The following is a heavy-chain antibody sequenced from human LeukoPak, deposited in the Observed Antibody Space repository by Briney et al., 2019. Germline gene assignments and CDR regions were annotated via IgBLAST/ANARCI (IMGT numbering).Heavy chain of an antibody. J-gene: IGHJ2*01. CDR2: ISWNSGSI. Sequence: GGSLRLSCAASGFTFDDYAMHWVRQAPGKGLEWVSGISWNSGSIGYADSVKGRFTISRDNAKNPLYLQMNSLRAEDTALYYCAKDPNYGDYTWRYFGLWGRGTLVTVSS. CDR1: GFTFDDYA. V-gene: IGHV3-9*01. CDR3: AKDPNYGDYTWRYFGL. D-gene: IGHD4-17*01.